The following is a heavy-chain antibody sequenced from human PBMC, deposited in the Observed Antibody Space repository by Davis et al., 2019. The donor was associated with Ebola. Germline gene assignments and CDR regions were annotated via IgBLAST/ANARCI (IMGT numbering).Heavy chain of an antibody. J-gene: IGHJ4*02. CDR2: IYAGDSDS. Sequence: PGGSLRLSCKGSGYGFADYWIAWVRQTPGKGLEWMEIIYAGDSDSRYSPSFEGQVTISVDRSITTAYLQWRSLRASDTAVYYCARQESLYGWSDYWGQGTLVTVSS. CDR3: ARQESLYGWSDY. CDR1: GYGFADYW. D-gene: IGHD3-10*01. V-gene: IGHV5-51*01.